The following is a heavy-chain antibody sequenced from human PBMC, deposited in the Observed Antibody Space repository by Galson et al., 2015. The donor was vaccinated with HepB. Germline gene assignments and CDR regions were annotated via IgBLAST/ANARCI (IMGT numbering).Heavy chain of an antibody. CDR2: IYWDDDK. V-gene: IGHV2-5*02. CDR1: GFSLSTSGVG. Sequence: PALVKPTQTLTLTCTFSGFSLSTSGVGVGWIRQPPGKALEWLALIYWDDDKRYSPSLKSRLTITKDTSKNQVVLTMTNMDPMDTATYYCAHSPRWQMEDAFDIWGQGTMVTVSS. D-gene: IGHD4-23*01. CDR3: AHSPRWQMEDAFDI. J-gene: IGHJ3*02.